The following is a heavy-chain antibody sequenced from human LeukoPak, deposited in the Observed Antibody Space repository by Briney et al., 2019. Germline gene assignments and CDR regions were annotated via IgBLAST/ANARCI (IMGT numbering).Heavy chain of an antibody. CDR3: AGRRTGAPKPMDV. D-gene: IGHD7-27*01. CDR1: GGSFSGYY. CDR2: INHSGST. Sequence: SETLSLTCAVYGGSFSGYYWSWIRQPPGKGLEWIGEINHSGSTNYNPSLKSRVTISVDTSKNQFSLKLSSVTAADTAVYYCAGRRTGAPKPMDVWGQGTTVTVSS. J-gene: IGHJ6*02. V-gene: IGHV4-34*01.